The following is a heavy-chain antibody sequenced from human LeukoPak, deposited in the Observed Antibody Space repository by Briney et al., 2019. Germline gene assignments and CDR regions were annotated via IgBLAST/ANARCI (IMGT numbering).Heavy chain of an antibody. Sequence: GGSLRLSCAASGFTFSSYGMHWVRQAPGKGLEWVAFIRYDGSNKYYADSVKGRFTISRDNSKNTLYLQMNSLRAEDTAVYYCAKGDPVVVIAMENWGQGTLATVSS. D-gene: IGHD2-21*01. CDR1: GFTFSSYG. V-gene: IGHV3-30*02. CDR2: IRYDGSNK. CDR3: AKGDPVVVIAMEN. J-gene: IGHJ4*02.